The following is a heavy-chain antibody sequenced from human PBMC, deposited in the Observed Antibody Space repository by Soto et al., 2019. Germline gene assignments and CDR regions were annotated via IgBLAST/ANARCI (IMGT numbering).Heavy chain of an antibody. D-gene: IGHD2-2*01. CDR2: ISSRSSYI. V-gene: IGHV3-21*01. Sequence: GGSLRLSCAASGFTFISYSMNWVRQAPGKGLEWVSSISSRSSYIYYADSVKGRFTISRDNAKNSLYLQMNSLRAEDTAVYYCARDLEHDIVVVPAAIRIYYYYGMDVWGQGITVTVSS. J-gene: IGHJ6*02. CDR3: ARDLEHDIVVVPAAIRIYYYYGMDV. CDR1: GFTFISYS.